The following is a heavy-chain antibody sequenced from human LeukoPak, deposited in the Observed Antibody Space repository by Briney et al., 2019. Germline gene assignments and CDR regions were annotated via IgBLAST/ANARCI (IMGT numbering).Heavy chain of an antibody. D-gene: IGHD1-7*01. CDR3: AKEGGTGTRFDY. CDR2: ISYDGSNK. J-gene: IGHJ4*02. V-gene: IGHV3-30-3*01. CDR1: GFTFSSYA. Sequence: PGGSLRLSCAASGFTFSSYAMHWVRQAPGKGLEWVAVISYDGSNKYYADSVKGRFTISRDNSKNTLCLQMNSLRAEDTAVYYCAKEGGTGTRFDYWGQGTLVTVSS.